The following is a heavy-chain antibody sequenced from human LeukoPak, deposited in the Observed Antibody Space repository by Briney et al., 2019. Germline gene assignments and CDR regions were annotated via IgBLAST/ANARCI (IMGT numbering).Heavy chain of an antibody. J-gene: IGHJ4*02. CDR1: AFTFSNYT. CDR3: ARGLNDALDY. Sequence: GRSLRLSCAASAFTFSNYTMHWVRQAPGKGLEWVSSINSRSDYIYYADSVKGRFTISRDNAKNSLYLQMNSLGAEDTAVYYCARGLNDALDYWGQGTLVTVSS. D-gene: IGHD1-1*01. CDR2: INSRSDYI. V-gene: IGHV3-21*01.